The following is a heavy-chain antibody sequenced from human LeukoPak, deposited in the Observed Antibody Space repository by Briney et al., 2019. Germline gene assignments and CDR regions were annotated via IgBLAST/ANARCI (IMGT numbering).Heavy chain of an antibody. J-gene: IGHJ4*02. V-gene: IGHV3-53*01. Sequence: PGGSLRLSCAASGFTVSSNYMSWVRQAPGKGLEWVSVIYSGGSTYYADSVKGRLTISRDNSKNTLYLEMNSLRAEDTAVYYCAACYDSSGYYDHWGQGTLVTVSS. CDR3: AACYDSSGYYDH. CDR2: IYSGGST. CDR1: GFTVSSNY. D-gene: IGHD3-22*01.